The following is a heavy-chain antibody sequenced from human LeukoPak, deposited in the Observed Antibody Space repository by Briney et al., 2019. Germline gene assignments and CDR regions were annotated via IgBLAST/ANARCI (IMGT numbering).Heavy chain of an antibody. CDR3: ARDLGDCSGGSCYSYYYYGMDV. CDR1: GFTFSSCG. D-gene: IGHD2-15*01. CDR2: ISYDGSNK. V-gene: IGHV3-30*03. J-gene: IGHJ6*02. Sequence: GGSLTLSCAASGFTFSSCGMHGVRQPPPREREGVAVISYDGSNKYYADSVKGRFTISRDNSKNTLYLQMNSLRAEDTAVYYCARDLGDCSGGSCYSYYYYGMDVWGQGTTVTVSS.